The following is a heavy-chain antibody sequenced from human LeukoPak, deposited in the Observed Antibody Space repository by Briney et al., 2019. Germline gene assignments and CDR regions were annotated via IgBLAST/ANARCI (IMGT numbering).Heavy chain of an antibody. CDR2: IRYDGSNK. J-gene: IGHJ4*02. CDR3: AKADCSGGSCFRY. CDR1: GFTFSSYG. V-gene: IGHV3-30*02. D-gene: IGHD2-15*01. Sequence: GGSLRLSCAASGFTFSSYGMHWVRQAPGKGLEWVAFIRYDGSNKYHADSVKGRFTISRDNSKNTLYLQMNSLRAEDTAVYYCAKADCSGGSCFRYWGQGTLVTVSS.